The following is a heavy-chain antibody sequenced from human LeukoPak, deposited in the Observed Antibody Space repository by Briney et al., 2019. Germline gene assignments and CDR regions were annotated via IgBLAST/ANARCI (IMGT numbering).Heavy chain of an antibody. CDR2: INHSGRT. D-gene: IGHD3-22*01. CDR1: GGSFSGYY. CDR3: ARGYYYDSSGYYYAQGSADAFDI. Sequence: SETLSLTCAVYGGSFSGYYWSWIRQPPGKGLEWIGEINHSGRTNYNPSLKSRVTISVDTSKNQFSLKLSSVTAADTAVYYCARGYYYDSSGYYYAQGSADAFDIWGQGTMVTVSS. V-gene: IGHV4-34*01. J-gene: IGHJ3*02.